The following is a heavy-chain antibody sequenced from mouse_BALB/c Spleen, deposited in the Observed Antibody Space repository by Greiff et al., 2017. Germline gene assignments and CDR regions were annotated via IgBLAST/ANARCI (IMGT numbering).Heavy chain of an antibody. Sequence: EVKLVESGGGLVKPGGSLKLSCAASGFTFSDYYMYWVRQTPEKRLEWVATICDGGSYTYYPDSVKGRFTISRDNAKNNLYMQMSSLKSEDTAMYYCAVNGNYRDYWGQGTSVTVSS. V-gene: IGHV5-4*02. CDR1: GFTFSDYY. CDR2: ICDGGSYT. D-gene: IGHD2-1*01. J-gene: IGHJ4*01. CDR3: AVNGNYRDY.